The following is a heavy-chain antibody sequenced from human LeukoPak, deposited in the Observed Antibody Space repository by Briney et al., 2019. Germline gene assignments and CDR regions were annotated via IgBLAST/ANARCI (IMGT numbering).Heavy chain of an antibody. Sequence: GASVKVSCKASGYTFTSYDINWVRQATGQGLEWMGWMNPNSGNTGYAQKFQGRVTMTRNTSISTAYMELSSLRSEDTAVYYCARGPGAAAVRYYYYDMDVWGQGTTVTVSS. J-gene: IGHJ6*02. CDR1: GYTFTSYD. V-gene: IGHV1-8*01. CDR2: MNPNSGNT. D-gene: IGHD6-13*01. CDR3: ARGPGAAAVRYYYYDMDV.